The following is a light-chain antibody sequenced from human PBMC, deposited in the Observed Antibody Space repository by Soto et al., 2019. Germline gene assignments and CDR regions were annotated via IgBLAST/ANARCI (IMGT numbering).Light chain of an antibody. CDR1: ESVGSSL. Sequence: RVLTRRVGTECISRGSRSPLSCRTRESVGSSLLAWYQQKPGQAPRLLISAASSRATGISDRFSGSGSGIDFTLSINRLDPVDTADCYRQHNGRTFGQGTRLEIK. CDR3: QHNGRT. J-gene: IGKJ5*01. CDR2: AAS. V-gene: IGKV3-20*01.